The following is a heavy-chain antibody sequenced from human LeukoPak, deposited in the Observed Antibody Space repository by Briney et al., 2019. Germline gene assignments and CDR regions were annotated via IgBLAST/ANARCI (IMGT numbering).Heavy chain of an antibody. CDR2: IYHSRST. J-gene: IGHJ4*02. CDR3: TYNGWYSLDY. Sequence: SETLSLTCAVSGGSISNDNWWSWVRQPPRKGLVWIGEIYHSRSTNFNPSLKSRVAISVDKSSNQFSLKLRSVTAADTAVYYSTYNGWYSLDYWGQGTLVTVSS. D-gene: IGHD6-19*01. CDR1: GGSISNDNW. V-gene: IGHV4-4*02.